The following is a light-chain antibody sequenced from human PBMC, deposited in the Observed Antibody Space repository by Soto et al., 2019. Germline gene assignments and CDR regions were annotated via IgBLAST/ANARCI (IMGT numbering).Light chain of an antibody. V-gene: IGKV1-33*01. CDR1: QSISSW. Sequence: TQSPATLSATVGDRVTITCRASQSISSWLAWYQQKPGKAPRLLIYDASNLETGVPSRFSGSGSGTDFTFTISSLQPEDIATYYCQQYEDIPITFGQGTRLEI. CDR2: DAS. CDR3: QQYEDIPIT. J-gene: IGKJ5*01.